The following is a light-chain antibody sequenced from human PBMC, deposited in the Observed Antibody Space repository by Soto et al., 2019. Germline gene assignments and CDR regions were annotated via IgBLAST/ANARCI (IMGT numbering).Light chain of an antibody. Sequence: EIVMTQSPATLSVSPGERATLSFRASQSVSSKLGWYQQKPGQAPRLLIYGASTRATGIPARFSGSGSGTEFTLTISSLQSEDFAVYYCQQYNNWPLTFGGGTKLEIK. CDR2: GAS. CDR1: QSVSSK. CDR3: QQYNNWPLT. J-gene: IGKJ4*01. V-gene: IGKV3-15*01.